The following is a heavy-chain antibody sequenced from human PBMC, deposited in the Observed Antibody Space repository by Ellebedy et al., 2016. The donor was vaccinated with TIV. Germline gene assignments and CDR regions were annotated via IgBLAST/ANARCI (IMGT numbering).Heavy chain of an antibody. CDR2: INPSGGST. Sequence: AASVKVSCKASGYTFTSYYMHWVRQAPGQGLERMGIINPSGGSTNYAQKLQGRVTMTRDTSTSTVSMELSSLRSEDTAVYYCARGFGGNGGHPDYWGQGTLVTVSS. D-gene: IGHD2-8*01. CDR3: ARGFGGNGGHPDY. V-gene: IGHV1-46*04. CDR1: GYTFTSYY. J-gene: IGHJ4*02.